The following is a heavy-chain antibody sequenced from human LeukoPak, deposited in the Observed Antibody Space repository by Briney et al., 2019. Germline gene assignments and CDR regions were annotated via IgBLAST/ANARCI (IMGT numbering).Heavy chain of an antibody. CDR1: GDSISNYY. V-gene: IGHV4-59*01. CDR2: IYYSGST. Sequence: PSETLSLTCTVSGDSISNYYWSWIRQPPGKGLELIGYIYYSGSTNYNPSLKSRVTISVDTSKNQFSLKLTSVTAADTAVYYCARVYYSNSYDYWYFDLWGRGTLVTVSS. D-gene: IGHD6-13*01. CDR3: ARVYYSNSYDYWYFDL. J-gene: IGHJ2*01.